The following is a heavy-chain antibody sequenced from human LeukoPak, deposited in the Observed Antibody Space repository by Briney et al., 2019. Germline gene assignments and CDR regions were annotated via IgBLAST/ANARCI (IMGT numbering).Heavy chain of an antibody. CDR1: GFTFDNYA. V-gene: IGHV3-23*01. Sequence: GGSLRLSFAASGFTFDNYAMSWVRQAPGKGLEWVSGISGSGSSTYYADSVKGRFTISRDNSKNTLTLQMNSLRAEDTAVYYCAKIWFGTYPYYGMDVWGQGTTVTVSS. CDR3: AKIWFGTYPYYGMDV. D-gene: IGHD3-10*01. J-gene: IGHJ6*02. CDR2: ISGSGSST.